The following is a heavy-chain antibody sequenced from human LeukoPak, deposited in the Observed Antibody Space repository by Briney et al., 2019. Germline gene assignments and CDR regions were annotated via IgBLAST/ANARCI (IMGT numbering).Heavy chain of an antibody. CDR2: IDPDDSYT. J-gene: IGHJ4*02. CDR1: GHNLATHY. CDR3: ARRPGGVLADTDFLES. Sequence: GESLQISCKDSGHNLATHYINWVRQLPGKGLEWMGRIDPDDSYTNYSPAFQGRVKMSADKSSRTAYLQWSSLEASDTAMYYCARRPGGVLADTDFLESWGQGTLVIVSS. D-gene: IGHD3-3*01. V-gene: IGHV5-10-1*01.